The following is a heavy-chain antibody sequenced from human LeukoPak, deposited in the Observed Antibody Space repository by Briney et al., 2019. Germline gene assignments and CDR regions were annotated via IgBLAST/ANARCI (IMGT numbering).Heavy chain of an antibody. D-gene: IGHD3-10*01. Sequence: SETLSLTCTVSGGSISSYYWSWIRQPPGKGLEWIGYIYYSGSTNYNPSLKSRVTISVDTSKTQFSLKLSSVTAADTAVYYCARGLGGSGSFYYYGMDVWGQGTTVTVSS. V-gene: IGHV4-59*01. CDR3: ARGLGGSGSFYYYGMDV. CDR1: GGSISSYY. CDR2: IYYSGST. J-gene: IGHJ6*02.